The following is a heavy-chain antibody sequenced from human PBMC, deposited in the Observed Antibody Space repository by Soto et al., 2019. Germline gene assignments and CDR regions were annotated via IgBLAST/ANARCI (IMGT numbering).Heavy chain of an antibody. Sequence: ASVKVSCKASGYTFTSYAMHWVRQAPGQRPEWMGWISAYNGNTNYAQKLQGRVTMTTDTSTSTAYMELRSLRSDDTAVYYCARDRVIVVVPAAIPAAAFDYYYYGMDVWGQGTTVTVSS. CDR2: ISAYNGNT. J-gene: IGHJ6*02. CDR3: ARDRVIVVVPAAIPAAAFDYYYYGMDV. CDR1: GYTFTSYA. D-gene: IGHD2-2*01. V-gene: IGHV1-18*01.